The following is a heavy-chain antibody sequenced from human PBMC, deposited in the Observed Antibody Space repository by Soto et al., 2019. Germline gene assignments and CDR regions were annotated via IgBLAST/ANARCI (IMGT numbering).Heavy chain of an antibody. D-gene: IGHD3-22*01. CDR2: ISYDGSNK. Sequence: QVQLVESGGGVVQPGRSLRLSCAASGFTFSSYGMHWVRQAPGKGLEWVAVISYDGSNKYYADSVKGRFTISRDNSKNMLYRQVTSLRAEDTAVYYCAKVDQSYYDSSGYPDYWGQGTLVTVSS. J-gene: IGHJ4*02. V-gene: IGHV3-30*18. CDR1: GFTFSSYG. CDR3: AKVDQSYYDSSGYPDY.